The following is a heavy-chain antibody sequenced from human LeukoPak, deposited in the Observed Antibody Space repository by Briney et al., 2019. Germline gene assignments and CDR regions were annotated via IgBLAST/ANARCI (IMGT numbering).Heavy chain of an antibody. D-gene: IGHD3-22*01. V-gene: IGHV4-59*01. J-gene: IGHJ5*02. CDR1: GASISSYY. CDR2: IYYSGIT. Sequence: PSETLSLTCSVSGASISSYYYNWIRQSPGKGLEWIGYIYYSGITNYNPSLKSRVTMSLDTSNNQLSLKLSSVTAADTAVYYCARVLLSSGYSTWGQGTLVTVSS. CDR3: ARVLLSSGYST.